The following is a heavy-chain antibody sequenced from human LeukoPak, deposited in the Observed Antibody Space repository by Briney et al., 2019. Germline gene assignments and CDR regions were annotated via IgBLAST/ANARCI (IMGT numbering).Heavy chain of an antibody. CDR2: INHSGST. CDR1: GGSFSGYY. CDR3: AKGDCSSTSCSTHYYYYYMDV. D-gene: IGHD2-2*01. J-gene: IGHJ6*03. Sequence: SETLSPTCAVYGGSFSGYYWSWIRQPPGKGLEWIGEINHSGSTNYNPSLKSRVTISVDTSKNQFSLKLSSVTAAGTAVYYCAKGDCSSTSCSTHYYYYYMDVWGKGTTVTVSS. V-gene: IGHV4-34*01.